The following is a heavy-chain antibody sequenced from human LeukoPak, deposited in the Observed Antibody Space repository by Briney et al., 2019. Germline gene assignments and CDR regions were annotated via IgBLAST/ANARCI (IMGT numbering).Heavy chain of an antibody. CDR2: IYYSGTT. V-gene: IGHV4-39*01. D-gene: IGHD3-10*01. Sequence: SETLSLTCTVSGGSISSVNYYWGWIRQPPGKGLEWIGSIYYSGTTYYNPSLKSRVTISVDTSKNQFSLKLSSVTAADTALYYCAKHYMGSSYNHGLDCWGQGTLVTVSS. CDR1: GGSISSVNYY. CDR3: AKHYMGSSYNHGLDC. J-gene: IGHJ4*02.